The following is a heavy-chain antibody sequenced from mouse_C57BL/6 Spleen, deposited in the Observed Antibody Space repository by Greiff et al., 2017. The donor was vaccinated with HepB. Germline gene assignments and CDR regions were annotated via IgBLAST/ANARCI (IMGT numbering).Heavy chain of an antibody. CDR1: GYAFTNYL. J-gene: IGHJ4*01. CDR3: AREGNGPYAMDY. CDR2: INPGSGGT. V-gene: IGHV1-54*01. Sequence: VQLQQSGAELVRPGTSVKVSCKASGYAFTNYLIEWVKQRPGQGLEWIGVINPGSGGTNYNEKFKGKATLTADKSSSTAYMQLSSLTSEDSAVYFCAREGNGPYAMDYWGQGTSVTVSS.